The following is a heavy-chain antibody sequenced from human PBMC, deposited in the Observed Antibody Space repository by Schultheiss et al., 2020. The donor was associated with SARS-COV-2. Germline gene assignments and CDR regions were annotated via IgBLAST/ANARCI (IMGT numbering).Heavy chain of an antibody. CDR1: GFTFSSYG. CDR2: ISYDGSNK. D-gene: IGHD3-9*01. V-gene: IGHV3-30*03. J-gene: IGHJ6*02. Sequence: GGSLRLSCAASGFTFSSYGMHWVRQAPGKGLEWVAVISYDGSNKYYADSVKGRFTISRDNSKNTLYLQMNSLRAEDTAVYYCARDRLRYFDWLLDYYGMDVWGQGTTVTVSS. CDR3: ARDRLRYFDWLLDYYGMDV.